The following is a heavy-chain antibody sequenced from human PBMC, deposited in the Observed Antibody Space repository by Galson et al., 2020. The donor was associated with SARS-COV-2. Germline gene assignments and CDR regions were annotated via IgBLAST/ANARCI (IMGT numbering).Heavy chain of an antibody. Sequence: SVKVSCKASGGTFSSYAISWVRQAPGQGLEWMGRIIPILGIANYAQKFQGRVTITADKSTSTAYMELSSLRSEDTAVYYCARGGYYYDSSGYHMDYWGQGTLVTVSS. CDR2: IIPILGIA. CDR3: ARGGYYYDSSGYHMDY. J-gene: IGHJ4*02. D-gene: IGHD3-22*01. V-gene: IGHV1-69*04. CDR1: GGTFSSYA.